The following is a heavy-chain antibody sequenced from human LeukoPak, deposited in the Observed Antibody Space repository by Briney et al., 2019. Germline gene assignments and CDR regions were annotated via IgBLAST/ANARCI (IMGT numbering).Heavy chain of an antibody. CDR1: GGTFSSYA. CDR2: IIPIFGTA. D-gene: IGHD2-2*03. J-gene: IGHJ6*03. CDR3: ARDGYCSSTSCYMRSNYYYYYMDV. V-gene: IGHV1-69*01. Sequence: SVKVSCKASGGTFSSYAISWVRQAPGQGLEWLGGIIPIFGTANYAQKFQGRVTITADESTSTAYMELSSLRSEDTAVYYCARDGYCSSTSCYMRSNYYYYYMDVWGKGTTVTVSS.